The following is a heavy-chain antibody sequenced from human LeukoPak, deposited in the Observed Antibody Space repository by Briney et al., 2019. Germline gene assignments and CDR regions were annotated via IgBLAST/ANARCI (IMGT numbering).Heavy chain of an antibody. Sequence: GGSLRLSCAASGFTFNSYWMSWVRQAPGKGLEWVANIKQDGSEKYYADSVKGRFTISRDNSKNTLYLQMNSLRAEDTAVYYCAKDGDILTGGYYYYYYMDVWGKGTTVTISS. V-gene: IGHV3-7*01. CDR2: IKQDGSEK. CDR1: GFTFNSYW. D-gene: IGHD3-9*01. CDR3: AKDGDILTGGYYYYYYMDV. J-gene: IGHJ6*03.